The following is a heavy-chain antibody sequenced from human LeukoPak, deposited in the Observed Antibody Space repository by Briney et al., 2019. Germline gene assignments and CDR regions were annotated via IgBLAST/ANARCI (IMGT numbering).Heavy chain of an antibody. J-gene: IGHJ2*01. Sequence: SETLSLTCAVSGGSISSGGYSWSWIRQPPGKGLEWIGYFYHGGSTYYNPSLKSRVTISVDRSKNQFSLKLNSVTAADTAVYYCARDRPGSYWYFDLWGRGTLVTVSS. V-gene: IGHV4-30-2*01. CDR2: FYHGGST. D-gene: IGHD3-10*01. CDR1: GGSISSGGYS. CDR3: ARDRPGSYWYFDL.